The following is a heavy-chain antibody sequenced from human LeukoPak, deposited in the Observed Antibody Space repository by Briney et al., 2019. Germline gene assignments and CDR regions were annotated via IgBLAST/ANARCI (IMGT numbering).Heavy chain of an antibody. D-gene: IGHD3-22*01. V-gene: IGHV4-59*12. Sequence: SETLSLTCTVSGGSISSYYWSWIRQPPGKGLEWIGYVYYSGSTNYNPSLKSRVTISVDKSKNQFSLKLSSVTAADTAVYYCARDSYDRVPGDYWGQGTLVTVSS. CDR3: ARDSYDRVPGDY. CDR2: VYYSGST. J-gene: IGHJ4*02. CDR1: GGSISSYY.